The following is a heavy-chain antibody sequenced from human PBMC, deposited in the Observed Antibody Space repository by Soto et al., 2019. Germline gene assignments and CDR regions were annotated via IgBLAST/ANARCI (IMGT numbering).Heavy chain of an antibody. CDR3: ARDTAILSRNTIPHYYYYYGMDV. CDR1: GYTFTGYY. D-gene: IGHD3-3*02. J-gene: IGHJ6*02. V-gene: IGHV1-2*04. Sequence: ASVKVSCKASGYTFTGYYMHWVRQAPGQGLEWMGWINPNSGGTNYAQKFQGWVTMTRDTSISTAYMELSRLRSDDTAVYYCARDTAILSRNTIPHYYYYYGMDVWGQGTTVTVPS. CDR2: INPNSGGT.